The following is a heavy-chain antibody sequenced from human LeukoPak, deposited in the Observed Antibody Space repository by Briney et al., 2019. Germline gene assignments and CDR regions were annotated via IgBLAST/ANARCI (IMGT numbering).Heavy chain of an antibody. V-gene: IGHV3-72*01. Sequence: GGSLRLSCAASGFTFSDHYMDWVRQAPGKGLEWGGRIRNKVNSYTTEYAASVKGRFTISRDESKHSLYLQMSSLKTEDTAVYYCVRAIRYYDSSGYSRTYYFDYWGQGTLVTVSS. CDR1: GFTFSDHY. D-gene: IGHD3-22*01. CDR2: IRNKVNSYTT. J-gene: IGHJ4*02. CDR3: VRAIRYYDSSGYSRTYYFDY.